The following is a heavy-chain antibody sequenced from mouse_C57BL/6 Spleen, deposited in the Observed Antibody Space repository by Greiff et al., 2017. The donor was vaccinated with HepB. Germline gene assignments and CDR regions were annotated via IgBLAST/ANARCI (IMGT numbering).Heavy chain of an antibody. CDR1: GYTFTSYT. CDR2: INPSSGYT. V-gene: IGHV1-4*01. D-gene: IGHD2-9*01. CDR3: ARPTMVTTPAWFAY. J-gene: IGHJ3*01. Sequence: QVQLKESGAELARPGASVKMSCKASGYTFTSYTMHWVKQRPGQGLEWIGYINPSSGYTKYNQKFKDKATLTADKSSSTAYMQLSSLTSEDSAVYYCARPTMVTTPAWFAYWGQGTLVTVSA.